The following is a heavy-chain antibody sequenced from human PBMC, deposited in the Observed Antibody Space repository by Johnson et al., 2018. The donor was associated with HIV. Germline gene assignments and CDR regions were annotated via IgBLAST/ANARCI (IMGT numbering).Heavy chain of an antibody. J-gene: IGHJ3*02. D-gene: IGHD1-26*01. V-gene: IGHV3-7*01. CDR2: IKQDGSEK. CDR1: GFTFSSYW. CDR3: TRDWGTRGWEDAFDI. Sequence: VQLVESGGGLVQPGGSLRLSCAASGFTFSSYWISWVRQAPGKGLEWVANIKQDGSEKYYVDSVKGRFTISRDNAKNSLYLQMNSLRAEDTAVYYCTRDWGTRGWEDAFDIWGQGTMVTVSS.